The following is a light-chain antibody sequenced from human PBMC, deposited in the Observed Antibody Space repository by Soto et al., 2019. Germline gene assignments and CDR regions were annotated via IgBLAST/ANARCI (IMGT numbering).Light chain of an antibody. Sequence: DIQMTQSPSTLSASVGDRVTVTCRASQSISSWLAWYQQKPGKAPNLLIYGASSLESGVPSRFSGSGSGTEFTLTLSSLHPDDSATYYCQQYTSYPWTFGQGTKVDIK. CDR3: QQYTSYPWT. CDR2: GAS. J-gene: IGKJ1*01. CDR1: QSISSW. V-gene: IGKV1-5*01.